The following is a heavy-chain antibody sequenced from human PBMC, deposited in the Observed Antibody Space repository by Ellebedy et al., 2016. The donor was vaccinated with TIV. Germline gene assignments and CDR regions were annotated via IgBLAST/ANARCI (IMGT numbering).Heavy chain of an antibody. Sequence: GGSLRLXXAASGLTFDDYMMHWVRQAPGKGLEWVSLIVWDGSYTNYADSVKGRFTISRDNSKNSLYLQMKSLRTEDTALYYCAKDIGAGTYFDHWGQGTLVTVSS. CDR2: IVWDGSYT. CDR1: GLTFDDYM. J-gene: IGHJ4*02. CDR3: AKDIGAGTYFDH. D-gene: IGHD6-19*01. V-gene: IGHV3-43*01.